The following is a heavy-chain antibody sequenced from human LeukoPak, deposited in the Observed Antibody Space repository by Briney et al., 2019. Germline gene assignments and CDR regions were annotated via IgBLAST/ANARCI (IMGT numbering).Heavy chain of an antibody. CDR3: TRDPTADYGSTGFDY. CDR2: IRSNSYGGTT. CDR1: GFTFGDYA. Sequence: GGSLRLSCTASGFTFGDYAMSWVRQAPGKGLEWVGFIRSNSYGGTTKYAASVKGRFTISRDDSKSIAYLQMNSLKTEDTAVYYCTRDPTADYGSTGFDYWGQGTLVTVSS. J-gene: IGHJ4*02. V-gene: IGHV3-49*04. D-gene: IGHD4-23*01.